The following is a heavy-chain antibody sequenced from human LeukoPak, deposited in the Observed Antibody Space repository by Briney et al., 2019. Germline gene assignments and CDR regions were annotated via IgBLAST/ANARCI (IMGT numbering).Heavy chain of an antibody. CDR2: INHSGST. V-gene: IGHV4-34*01. CDR3: ARVRGYYDFWSGPRGRLDP. J-gene: IGHJ5*02. Sequence: KPSETLSLTCAVYGVSFSGYYWSWIRQPPGKGLEWIGEINHSGSTNYNPSLKSRVTISVDTSKNQFSLKLSSVTAADTAVYYCARVRGYYDFWSGPRGRLDPWGQGTLVTVSS. D-gene: IGHD3-3*01. CDR1: GVSFSGYY.